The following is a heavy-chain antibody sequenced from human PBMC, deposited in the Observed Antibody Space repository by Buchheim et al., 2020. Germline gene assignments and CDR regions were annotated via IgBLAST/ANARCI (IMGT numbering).Heavy chain of an antibody. CDR3: AKDQRGWQWLPEAKLDY. Sequence: EVQLLESGGGLVQPGGSLRLSCAASGFTFSSYAMSWVRQAPGKGLEWGSAISCSGGSRYYADYVKGRFTISRDNYKNTLYLQMNSLRAEDTAVYYCAKDQRGWQWLPEAKLDYWGQGTL. J-gene: IGHJ4*02. CDR2: ISCSGGSR. CDR1: GFTFSSYA. V-gene: IGHV3-23*01. D-gene: IGHD6-19*01.